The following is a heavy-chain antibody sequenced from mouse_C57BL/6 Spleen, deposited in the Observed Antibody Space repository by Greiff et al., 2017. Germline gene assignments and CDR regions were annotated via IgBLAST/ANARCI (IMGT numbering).Heavy chain of an antibody. CDR1: GYTFTDYN. J-gene: IGHJ3*01. CDR2: INPNNGGT. V-gene: IGHV1-22*01. D-gene: IGHD1-1*01. CDR3: ARGDYGSQFAY. Sequence: EVQRVESGPELVKPGASVKMSCKASGYTFTDYNMHWVKQSHGKSLEWIGYINPNNGGTSYNQKFKGKATLTVNKSSSTAYMELRSLTSEDSAVYYCARGDYGSQFAYWGQGTLVTVSA.